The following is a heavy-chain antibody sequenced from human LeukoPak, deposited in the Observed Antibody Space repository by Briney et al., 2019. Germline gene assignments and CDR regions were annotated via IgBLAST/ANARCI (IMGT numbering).Heavy chain of an antibody. CDR1: GFTFSSYS. D-gene: IGHD3-10*01. Sequence: GGSLRLSCAASGFTFSSYSMNWVRQAPGKGLEWVSSISSSSSYIYYADSVKGRFTISRDNSKNTLYLQMNSLRAEDTAVYYCAKSQAMVRGVIGYWGQGTLVTVSS. V-gene: IGHV3-21*04. J-gene: IGHJ4*02. CDR2: ISSSSSYI. CDR3: AKSQAMVRGVIGY.